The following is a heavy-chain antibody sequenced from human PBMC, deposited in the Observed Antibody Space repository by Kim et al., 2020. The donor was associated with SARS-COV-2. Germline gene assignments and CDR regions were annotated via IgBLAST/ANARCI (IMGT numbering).Heavy chain of an antibody. CDR1: GGTFSSYA. CDR2: IIPILGIA. D-gene: IGHD5-12*01. V-gene: IGHV1-69*04. CDR3: ARDPTRTSGEMATIGAFDI. Sequence: SVKVSCKASGGTFSSYAISWVRQAPGQGLEWMGRIIPILGIANYAQKFQGRVTITADKSTSTAYMELSSLRSEDTAVYYCARDPTRTSGEMATIGAFDIWGQGTMVTVSS. J-gene: IGHJ3*02.